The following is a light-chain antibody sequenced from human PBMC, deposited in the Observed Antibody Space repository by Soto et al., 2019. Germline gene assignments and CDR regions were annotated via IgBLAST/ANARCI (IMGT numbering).Light chain of an antibody. J-gene: IGKJ2*01. CDR3: QQRSNWPLMYT. CDR1: QSVSSY. CDR2: DAS. V-gene: IGKV3-11*01. Sequence: EIVLTQSPATLSLSPGERATLSCRASQSVSSYLAWYQQKPGQAPRLLIYDASNRATGIPARFSGSGSGTDVTRTISSLEPEDFAVYYCQQRSNWPLMYTFGQGTKLEIK.